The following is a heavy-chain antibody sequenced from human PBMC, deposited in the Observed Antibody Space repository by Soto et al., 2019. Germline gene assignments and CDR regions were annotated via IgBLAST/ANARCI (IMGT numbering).Heavy chain of an antibody. CDR3: AREVPYGAVAGTWDYYYYPGMDV. D-gene: IGHD6-19*01. CDR2: IYYSGST. V-gene: IGHV4-59*01. Sequence: PSETLSLTCTVSGGSLSSYYWSWIRQPPGKGLEWIGYIYYSGSTNYNPSLKSRVTISVDTSKNQFSLKLSSVTAADTAVYYCAREVPYGAVAGTWDYYYYPGMDVWGQGTTVTVSS. J-gene: IGHJ6*02. CDR1: GGSLSSYY.